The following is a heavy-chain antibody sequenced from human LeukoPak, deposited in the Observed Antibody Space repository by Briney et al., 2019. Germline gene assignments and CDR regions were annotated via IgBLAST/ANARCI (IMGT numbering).Heavy chain of an antibody. D-gene: IGHD6-19*01. CDR2: IIPIFGTA. CDR3: ASNAERIAVAGIGPEWGRSDLQQMAY. Sequence: GSSVKVSRKASRGTFSSYAISWVRQAPRQGLEWIGRIIPIFGTANYAQKCQGKVTITADKSTSTAYMELSSLRSEDTAVYYCASNAERIAVAGIGPEWGRSDLQQMAYWGQGTRATVTS. J-gene: IGHJ4*02. V-gene: IGHV1-69*06. CDR1: RGTFSSYA.